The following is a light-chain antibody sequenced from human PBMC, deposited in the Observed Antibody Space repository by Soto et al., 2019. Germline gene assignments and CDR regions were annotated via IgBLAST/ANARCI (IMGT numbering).Light chain of an antibody. Sequence: QSVLTQPASVSGSPGQSITISCTGTSSEVGSYNLVSWYQQHPGKAPKLMIYEGSKRPSGVSNRFSGSKSGNTASLTISGLQAEDEADYYCFSYAGSSTVFGGGTQLTVL. V-gene: IGLV2-23*01. CDR3: FSYAGSSTV. J-gene: IGLJ7*01. CDR2: EGS. CDR1: SSEVGSYNL.